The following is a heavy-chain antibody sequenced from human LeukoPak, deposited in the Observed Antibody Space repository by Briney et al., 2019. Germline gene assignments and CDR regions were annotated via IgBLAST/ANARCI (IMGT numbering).Heavy chain of an antibody. CDR3: ARTLRGRLFDY. CDR1: GGSINSYY. CDR2: IYYSGST. V-gene: IGHV4-59*08. Sequence: SETLSLTCTVSGGSINSYYWSWIRQPPGKGLEWIGYIYYSGSTNYNPSLKSRVTISLDTSENQFSLKLNSVTAADTAVYYCARTLRGRLFDYWGPVTLVTVSS. J-gene: IGHJ4*02. D-gene: IGHD2/OR15-2a*01.